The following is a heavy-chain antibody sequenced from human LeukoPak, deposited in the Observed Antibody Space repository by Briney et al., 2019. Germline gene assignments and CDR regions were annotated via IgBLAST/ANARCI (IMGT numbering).Heavy chain of an antibody. D-gene: IGHD6-19*01. CDR3: ATKQWLAPPPDS. J-gene: IGHJ4*02. CDR2: INADGTVT. V-gene: IGHV3-74*01. CDR1: GFTFSKYW. Sequence: GGSLRLSCAASGFTFSKYWMLWVRQAPGKGLESVSRINADGTVTTYADSVKGRFTVPRDNADNTMFLQMNSVRDEDTAVYYCATKQWLAPPPDSWGQGTPVTVSS.